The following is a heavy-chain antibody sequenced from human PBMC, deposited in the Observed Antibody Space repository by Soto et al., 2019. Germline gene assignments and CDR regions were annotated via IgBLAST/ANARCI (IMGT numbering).Heavy chain of an antibody. V-gene: IGHV4-30-4*01. Sequence: QVQLQESGPGLVRPSQTLSLTCTFSGGFIDSGAYYWSWIRQPPGKGLEWIGYIYYDGNSYYNPSLKSRIIISVDTSKTRFSPKLRSVTAAVSAVYYCVRDVTPPAIPAYHSILGAWGQATTVTVSS. J-gene: IGHJ6*02. CDR2: IYYDGNS. D-gene: IGHD2-2*02. CDR1: GGFIDSGAYY. CDR3: VRDVTPPAIPAYHSILGA.